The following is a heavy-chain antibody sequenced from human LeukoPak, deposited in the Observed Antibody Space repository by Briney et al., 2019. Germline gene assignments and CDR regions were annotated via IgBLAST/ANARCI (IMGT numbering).Heavy chain of an antibody. D-gene: IGHD3-3*01. V-gene: IGHV4-34*01. J-gene: IGHJ4*02. CDR3: AINVLRFLEWPDY. Sequence: SETLSLTCAVYGGSFSGYYWSWIRQPPGKGLEWIGENNHSGSTNYNPSLKSRVTISVDTSKNQFSLKLSSVTAADTAVYYCAINVLRFLEWPDYWGQGTLVTVSS. CDR2: NNHSGST. CDR1: GGSFSGYY.